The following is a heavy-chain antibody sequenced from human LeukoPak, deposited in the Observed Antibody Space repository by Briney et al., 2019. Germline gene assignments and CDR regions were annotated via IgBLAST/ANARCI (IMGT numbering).Heavy chain of an antibody. CDR1: GGSISSGSYY. CDR2: IYTSGST. Sequence: PSETLSLTCTVSGGSISSGSYYWSWIRQPAGKGLEWIGRIYTSGSTNYNPSLKSRVTISVDTSKNQFSLKLSSVTAADTAVYYCARVPIGYSSGWYFDYWGQGALVTVSS. J-gene: IGHJ4*02. D-gene: IGHD6-19*01. CDR3: ARVPIGYSSGWYFDY. V-gene: IGHV4-61*02.